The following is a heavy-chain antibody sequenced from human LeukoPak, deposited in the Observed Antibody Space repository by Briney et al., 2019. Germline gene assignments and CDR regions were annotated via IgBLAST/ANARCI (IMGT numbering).Heavy chain of an antibody. CDR3: ARVRAYYDSSGNHYFDY. CDR1: GYSFTSYW. Sequence: GESLKISCKGSGYSFTSYWIGWVRQMPGKGLEWMGIIYPGDSDTRYSPSFQGQVTISADKSISTAYLQWSSLKASDTAMYYCARVRAYYDSSGNHYFDYWGQGTLVTVSS. CDR2: IYPGDSDT. V-gene: IGHV5-51*01. D-gene: IGHD3-22*01. J-gene: IGHJ4*02.